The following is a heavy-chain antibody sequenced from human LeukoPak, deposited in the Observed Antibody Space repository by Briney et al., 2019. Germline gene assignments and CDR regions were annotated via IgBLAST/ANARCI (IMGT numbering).Heavy chain of an antibody. CDR1: GFTFNSYW. J-gene: IGHJ4*03. V-gene: IGHV3-7*03. Sequence: QTGGSLRLSCAASGFTFNSYWMSWVRQAPGKGLEWVANIKQDGSEKYYVDSVKGRFTISRDNAKNSLYLQMNSLRAEDTAVYYCAGRYFDFWGQGTLVTVSS. CDR2: IKQDGSEK. CDR3: AGRYFDF.